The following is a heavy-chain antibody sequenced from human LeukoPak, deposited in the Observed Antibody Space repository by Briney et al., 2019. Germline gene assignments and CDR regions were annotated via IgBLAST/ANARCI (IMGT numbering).Heavy chain of an antibody. V-gene: IGHV1-2*02. D-gene: IGHD4-17*01. Sequence: ASVKVSCKASGYTFTDYYIHWVRQAPGQGLEWMGWINPNSGGTEIAQNFKGRVTMPRDTSISTAYMELNSLRSDDTAVFYCTREDTSSWDYVLHWGQGTLVTVSS. CDR2: INPNSGGT. CDR1: GYTFTDYY. CDR3: TREDTSSWDYVLH. J-gene: IGHJ4*02.